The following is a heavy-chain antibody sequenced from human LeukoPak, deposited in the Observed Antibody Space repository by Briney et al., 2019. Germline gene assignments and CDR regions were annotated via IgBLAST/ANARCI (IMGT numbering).Heavy chain of an antibody. J-gene: IGHJ6*03. CDR1: GCSISSYY. Sequence: SETLSLTCTVSGCSISSYYWSWIRQPAGKGLEWIGRIYTSGSTNYNPSLKSRVTMSVDTSKNQFALKLSSVTAADTAVYYCASDIAAAGYYYYYYMDVWGKGTTVTVSS. V-gene: IGHV4-4*07. CDR3: ASDIAAAGYYYYYYMDV. CDR2: IYTSGST. D-gene: IGHD6-13*01.